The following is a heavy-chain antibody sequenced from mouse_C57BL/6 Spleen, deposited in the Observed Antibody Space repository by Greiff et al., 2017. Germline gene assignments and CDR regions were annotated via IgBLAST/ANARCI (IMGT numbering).Heavy chain of an antibody. J-gene: IGHJ2*01. CDR3: APLLPPRYYFDY. D-gene: IGHD2-1*01. V-gene: IGHV1-64*01. CDR2: IHPNSGST. CDR1: GYTFTSYW. Sequence: VQLQQPGAELVKPGASVKLSCKASGYTFTSYWMHWVKQRPGQGLEWIGMIHPNSGSTNYNEKFKSKATLTVDKSSSTAYMQLSSLTSEDSAVYYCAPLLPPRYYFDYWGQGTTLTVSS.